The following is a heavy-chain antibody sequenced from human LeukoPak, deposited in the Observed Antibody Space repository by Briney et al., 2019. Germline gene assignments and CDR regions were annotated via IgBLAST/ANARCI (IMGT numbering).Heavy chain of an antibody. CDR3: ARRESRAEGDWFDP. CDR2: IYHSGNT. D-gene: IGHD2-2*01. V-gene: IGHV4-4*02. Sequence: KPSETLSLTCAVSGGSISSSNWWSWVRQPPGKGLEWLGEIYHSGNTNYNPSLKSRVTLSVDKPKNQFSLKLTSVTAADTAVYYCARRESRAEGDWFDPWGQGTLVTVSS. J-gene: IGHJ5*02. CDR1: GGSISSSNW.